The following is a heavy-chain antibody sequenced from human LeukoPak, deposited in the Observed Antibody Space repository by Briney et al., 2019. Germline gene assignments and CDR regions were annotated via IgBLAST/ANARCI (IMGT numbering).Heavy chain of an antibody. CDR3: ARRAAAVGTYYMDV. J-gene: IGHJ6*03. V-gene: IGHV4-59*01. D-gene: IGHD6-13*01. CDR2: IYYSGGT. Sequence: SETLSLTCTVSGGSISPDYWNWIRQPPGKGLEWIGYIYYSGGTNYNASLTSRVSISVDTSKNKFSLRLSSVTAADTAVYYCARRAAAVGTYYMDVWGKGTTVTVSS. CDR1: GGSISPDY.